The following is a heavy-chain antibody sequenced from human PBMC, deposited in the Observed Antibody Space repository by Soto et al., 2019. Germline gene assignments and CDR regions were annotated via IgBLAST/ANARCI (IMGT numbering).Heavy chain of an antibody. Sequence: QVQLVESGGGVGQPGTSLRLSCAASGLTFNTYAMNWIRLAPGKGLEWVAVISNDGSNKYYADSVKGRFTISRDNSKNTVYLQMNSLRGADTGVYYCASGRGYCSESSCSYFDYFQHWGQGALVIVSS. D-gene: IGHD2-2*01. J-gene: IGHJ1*01. CDR3: ASGRGYCSESSCSYFDYFQH. CDR1: GLTFNTYA. V-gene: IGHV3-30*03. CDR2: ISNDGSNK.